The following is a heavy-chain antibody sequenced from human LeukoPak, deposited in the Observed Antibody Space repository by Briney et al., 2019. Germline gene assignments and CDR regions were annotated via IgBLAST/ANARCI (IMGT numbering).Heavy chain of an antibody. V-gene: IGHV3-23*01. CDR2: ISDSGGST. CDR3: AKRGVVIRVILVGFHKEAYYFDS. D-gene: IGHD3-22*01. J-gene: IGHJ4*02. Sequence: GGSLRLSCAVSGITLSNYGMTWVRQAPRKGLEWVAGISDSGGSTNYADSVKGRFTISRDNPKNTLYLQMNSLRAEDTAVYFCAKRGVVIRVILVGFHKEAYYFDSWGQGALVTVSS. CDR1: GITLSNYG.